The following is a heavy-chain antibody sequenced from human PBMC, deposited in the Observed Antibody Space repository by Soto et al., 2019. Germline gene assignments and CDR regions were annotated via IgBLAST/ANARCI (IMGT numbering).Heavy chain of an antibody. Sequence: SGGSLRLSCAASGFTFSSYGMHWVRQAPGKGLEWVAVIWYDGSNKYYADSVKGRFTISRDNSKNTLYLQMNSLRAEDTAVYYCARMATIFWGAFDIWGQGTMVTVSS. D-gene: IGHD5-12*01. V-gene: IGHV3-33*01. CDR2: IWYDGSNK. CDR1: GFTFSSYG. CDR3: ARMATIFWGAFDI. J-gene: IGHJ3*02.